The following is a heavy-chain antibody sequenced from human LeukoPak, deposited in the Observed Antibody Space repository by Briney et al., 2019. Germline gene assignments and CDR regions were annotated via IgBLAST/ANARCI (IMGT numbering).Heavy chain of an antibody. Sequence: ASQTLSLTCTVSGGSISSGGYYWSWIRQPPGKGLEWIGYIYHSGSTYYNPSLKSRVTISVDTSKNQFSLQLSSVTAADTAVYYCARGSGYYYGDFDYWGQGTLVTVSS. V-gene: IGHV4-30-2*01. D-gene: IGHD3-22*01. CDR1: GGSISSGGYY. CDR3: ARGSGYYYGDFDY. CDR2: IYHSGST. J-gene: IGHJ4*02.